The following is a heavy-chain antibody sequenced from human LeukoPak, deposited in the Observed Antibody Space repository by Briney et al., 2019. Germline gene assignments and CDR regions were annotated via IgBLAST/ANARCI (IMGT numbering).Heavy chain of an antibody. CDR3: ARAGLIVGATTTSDY. CDR2: INPNSGGT. J-gene: IGHJ4*02. V-gene: IGHV1-2*02. CDR1: GYTFTGYY. Sequence: ASVTVSCKAPGYTFTGYYMHWVRQAPGQGLEWMGWINPNSGGTNYAQKFQGRVTMTRDTSISTAYMELSRLRSDDTAVYYCARAGLIVGATTTSDYWGQGTLVTVPS. D-gene: IGHD1-26*01.